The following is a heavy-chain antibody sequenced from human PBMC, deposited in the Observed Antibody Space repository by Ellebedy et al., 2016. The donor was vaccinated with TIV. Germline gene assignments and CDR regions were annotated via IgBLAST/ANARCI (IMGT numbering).Heavy chain of an antibody. CDR3: ARDQAGAFDI. CDR2: IIPIFGTA. J-gene: IGHJ3*02. CDR1: GGTFSSYA. D-gene: IGHD6-19*01. V-gene: IGHV1-69*13. Sequence: SVKVSXXASGGTFSSYAISWVRQAPGQGLEWMGGIIPIFGTANYAQKFQGRVTITADESTSTAYMELSSLRSEDTAVYYCARDQAGAFDIWGQGTMVTVSS.